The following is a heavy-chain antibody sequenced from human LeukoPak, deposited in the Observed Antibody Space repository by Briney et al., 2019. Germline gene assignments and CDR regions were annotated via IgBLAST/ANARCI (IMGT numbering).Heavy chain of an antibody. Sequence: GGSLRLSCAASGFAFNSYGMHWVRQAPGKGLEWVAFIRYDGSDKYYADSVKGRLTISRDNSKNTLYLQMSSLRAEDTAVYYCAKGSYYCSSSSCPQYYYYMDVWGKGTTVTVSS. D-gene: IGHD2-2*01. J-gene: IGHJ6*03. V-gene: IGHV3-30*02. CDR2: IRYDGSDK. CDR3: AKGSYYCSSSSCPQYYYYMDV. CDR1: GFAFNSYG.